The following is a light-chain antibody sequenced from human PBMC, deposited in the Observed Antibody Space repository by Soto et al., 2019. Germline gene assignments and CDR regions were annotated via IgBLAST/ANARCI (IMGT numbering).Light chain of an antibody. CDR1: QSVGTY. CDR2: DAS. CDR3: QQRTNWPPLT. V-gene: IGKV3-11*01. J-gene: IGKJ4*01. Sequence: EIVLTQSPATLSLSPGERATLSCRASQSVGTYLAWYQQKPGQAPRLLIYDASNRATGIPARFSGSGSGTDFTLTISGLEPEDLAVYYCQQRTNWPPLTFGGGTKVEIK.